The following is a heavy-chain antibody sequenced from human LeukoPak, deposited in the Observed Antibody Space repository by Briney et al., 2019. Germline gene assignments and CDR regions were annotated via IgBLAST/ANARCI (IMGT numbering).Heavy chain of an antibody. J-gene: IGHJ3*02. CDR2: INHSGST. D-gene: IGHD2-8*01. V-gene: IGHV4-34*01. CDR3: ARDTNLRDSFDI. CDR1: GGSFSGYY. Sequence: SETLSLTCAVYGGSFSGYYWSWIRQPPGKGLEWIGEINHSGSTNYNPSLKSRVTISVDMSKNQFSLKLSSVTAADTAVYYCARDTNLRDSFDIWGQGTMVTVSS.